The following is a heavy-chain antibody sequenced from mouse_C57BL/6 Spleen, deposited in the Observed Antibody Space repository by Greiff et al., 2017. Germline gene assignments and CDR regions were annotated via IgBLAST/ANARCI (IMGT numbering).Heavy chain of an antibody. CDR1: GYSFTSYY. J-gene: IGHJ4*01. CDR2: IYPGSGNT. CDR3: PRGDYYAMDY. V-gene: IGHV1-66*01. Sequence: QVQLQQSGPELVKPGASVKISCKASGYSFTSYYIHWVKQRPGQGLEWIGWIYPGSGNTKYNEKFKGKATLTADTSSSTAYMQLSSLTYEDSAVYYCPRGDYYAMDYWGQGTSVTVSS.